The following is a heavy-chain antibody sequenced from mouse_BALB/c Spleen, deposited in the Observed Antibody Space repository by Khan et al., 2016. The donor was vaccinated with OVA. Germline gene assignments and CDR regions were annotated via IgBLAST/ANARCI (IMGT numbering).Heavy chain of an antibody. Sequence: VQLQQSGTVLARPGASVKMSCKASGYSFTSYWMHWVKQRPGQGLEWIGAIYPGNSDTSYNQKFKGKAKLTAVKSASPAYMELSSLKNEDSSVYYCTDGNYVGWFAYWGQGTLVTVSA. CDR1: GYSFTSYW. CDR2: IYPGNSDT. D-gene: IGHD2-1*01. CDR3: TDGNYVGWFAY. V-gene: IGHV1-5*01. J-gene: IGHJ3*01.